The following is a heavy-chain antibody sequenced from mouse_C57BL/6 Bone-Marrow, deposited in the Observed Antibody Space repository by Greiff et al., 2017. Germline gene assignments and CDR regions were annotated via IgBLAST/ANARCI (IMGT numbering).Heavy chain of an antibody. CDR2: IYPRDGRT. J-gene: IGHJ4*01. CDR3: ARRVPLDGYFWAGAMDY. D-gene: IGHD2-3*01. V-gene: IGHV1-85*01. CDR1: GYTFTSYD. Sequence: VQLQQPGPELVKPGASVKLSCKASGYTFTSYDINWVKQRPGQGLEWIGWIYPRDGRTKYNEKFKGKATLTVDTSSSTAYMELHSLTSEDSAVYFCARRVPLDGYFWAGAMDYWGQGTSVTVSS.